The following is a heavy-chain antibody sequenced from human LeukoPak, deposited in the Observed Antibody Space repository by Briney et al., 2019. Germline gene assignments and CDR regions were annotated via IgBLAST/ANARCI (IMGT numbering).Heavy chain of an antibody. J-gene: IGHJ4*02. CDR1: GGSITNYY. Sequence: SEALSLTWSVSGGSITNYYWSWIRQSPGKGLEWIGFIYNTGRTNYNPSLQSRVTMSIDTSKNQFSLKLSSVTAADTSVYYFATPPRRPYYYDRSSYYSFFLDFWGQGTLVTVSS. D-gene: IGHD3-22*01. CDR3: ATPPRRPYYYDRSSYYSFFLDF. V-gene: IGHV4-59*08. CDR2: IYNTGRT.